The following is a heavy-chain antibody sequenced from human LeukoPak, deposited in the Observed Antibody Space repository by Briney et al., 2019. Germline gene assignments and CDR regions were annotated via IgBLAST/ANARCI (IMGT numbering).Heavy chain of an antibody. CDR3: ARDNH. Sequence: GGSLRLSCAASGFTFSSYAMHWVRQAPGKGLEWVAVISYDGSNKYYADSVKGRFTISRNNSKNTLYLQMNSLRAEDTAVYYCARDNHWGQGTLVTVSS. CDR2: ISYDGSNK. V-gene: IGHV3-30*04. CDR1: GFTFSSYA. J-gene: IGHJ5*02.